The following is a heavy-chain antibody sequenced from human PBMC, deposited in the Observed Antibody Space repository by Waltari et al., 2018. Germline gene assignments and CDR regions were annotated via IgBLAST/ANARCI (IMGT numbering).Heavy chain of an antibody. CDR3: ARDVYGYGMDV. D-gene: IGHD4-17*01. J-gene: IGHJ6*02. CDR2: IWYDGSNK. Sequence: QVQLVESGGGVVQPGRSLRLPCAASGFTFSHYAMHWVRQAPGKGLEWVAVIWYDGSNKYYADSVKGRFTISRDNSKNTLYLQMNSLRAEDTAVYYCARDVYGYGMDVWGQGTTVTVSS. V-gene: IGHV3-33*01. CDR1: GFTFSHYA.